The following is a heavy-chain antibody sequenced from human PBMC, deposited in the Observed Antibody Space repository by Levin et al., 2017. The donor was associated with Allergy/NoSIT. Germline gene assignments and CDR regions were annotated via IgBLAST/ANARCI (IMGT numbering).Heavy chain of an antibody. CDR3: ARGRGGSGTYYGDY. J-gene: IGHJ4*02. D-gene: IGHD3-10*01. CDR1: GFTFGGFA. V-gene: IGHV3-30-3*01. CDR2: ISYDGSNR. Sequence: GGSLRLSCAASGFTFGGFAMHWVRQVPGQGLEWVAVISYDGSNRYYADSVKGRFTISRDNSKNTLSLQMDSLRAEDTAVYYCARGRGGSGTYYGDYWGQGTLVTVYS.